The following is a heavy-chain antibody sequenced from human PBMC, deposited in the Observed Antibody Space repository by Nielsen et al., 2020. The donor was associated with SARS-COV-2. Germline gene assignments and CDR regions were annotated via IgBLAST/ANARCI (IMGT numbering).Heavy chain of an antibody. CDR1: GDSMNRYY. Sequence: SETLSLTCTVSGDSMNRYYWSWIRQPPGKGLEWIGYVFHNGNAKFNPSPQSRATISVDTSENQVSLKLSSVTAADTAVYYCARQSGYSTVYYFDSWGQGILVTVSS. V-gene: IGHV4-59*08. CDR3: ARQSGYSTVYYFDS. D-gene: IGHD3-3*01. CDR2: VFHNGNA. J-gene: IGHJ4*02.